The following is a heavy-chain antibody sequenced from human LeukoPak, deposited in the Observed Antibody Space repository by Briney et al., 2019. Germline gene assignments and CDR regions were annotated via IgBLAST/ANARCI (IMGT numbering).Heavy chain of an antibody. V-gene: IGHV4-34*01. CDR2: INHSGST. Sequence: SETLSLTCAVYGGSFSGYYWSWIRQPPGKGLEWIGEINHSGSTNYNPSLKSRVTISVDTSKNQFSLKLSSVTAADTTVYYCARGRVFDYWGQGALVTVSS. D-gene: IGHD2-8*01. CDR3: ARGRVFDY. CDR1: GGSFSGYY. J-gene: IGHJ4*02.